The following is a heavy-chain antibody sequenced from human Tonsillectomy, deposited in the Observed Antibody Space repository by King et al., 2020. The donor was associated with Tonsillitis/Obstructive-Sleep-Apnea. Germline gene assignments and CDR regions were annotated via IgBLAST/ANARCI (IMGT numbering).Heavy chain of an antibody. CDR2: ISWNSGSI. CDR1: GFTFDDYA. J-gene: IGHJ4*02. CDR3: GKDITNGDCCIIGCYHRRFDY. D-gene: IGHD3-16*02. V-gene: IGHV3-9*01. Sequence: VQLVESGGGLVQPGRSLRLSCAASGFTFDDYAMHWVRQAPGKGLEWVSGISWNSGSIGYADSVKGRFTISRDNAKNSLYLQMNSLRAEDTAFYYCGKDITNGDCCIIGCYHRRFDYGAQGPLVPVS.